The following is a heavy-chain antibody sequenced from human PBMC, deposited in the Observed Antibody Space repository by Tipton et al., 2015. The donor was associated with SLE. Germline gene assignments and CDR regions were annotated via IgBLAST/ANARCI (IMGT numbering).Heavy chain of an antibody. D-gene: IGHD6-6*01. Sequence: TLSLTCTVSGGSLSSGGYYWNWIRHHPEKGLEWIGNVYHSGSTQYNPSLKSRVSISVDTSKNQFFLNLSSVTAADTAVYYCARGELKFGYSSSSSSSGYYYYGMDVWGQGTTVTVSS. CDR1: GGSLSSGGYY. V-gene: IGHV4-31*03. J-gene: IGHJ6*02. CDR3: ARGELKFGYSSSSSSSGYYYYGMDV. CDR2: VYHSGST.